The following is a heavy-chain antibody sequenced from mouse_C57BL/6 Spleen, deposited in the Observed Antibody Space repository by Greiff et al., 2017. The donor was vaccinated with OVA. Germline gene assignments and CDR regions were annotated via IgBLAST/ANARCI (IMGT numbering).Heavy chain of an antibody. V-gene: IGHV3-6*01. D-gene: IGHD2-3*01. CDR2: ISYDGSN. Sequence: VQLQQSGPGLVKPSQSLSLTCSVTGYSITSGYYWNWIRQFPGNKLEWMGYISYDGSNNYNPSLKNRISITRDTSKNQFFLKLNSVTTEDTATYYCAREGLLRRYFDYWGQGTTLTVSS. J-gene: IGHJ2*01. CDR3: AREGLLRRYFDY. CDR1: GYSITSGYY.